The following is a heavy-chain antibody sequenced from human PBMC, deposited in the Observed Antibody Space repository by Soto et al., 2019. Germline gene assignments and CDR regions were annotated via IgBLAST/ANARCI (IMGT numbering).Heavy chain of an antibody. CDR2: IRNKAYDGTT. J-gene: IGHJ6*02. V-gene: IGHV3-49*04. CDR3: TRGDSYAYYGMDV. D-gene: IGHD5-18*01. CDR1: GFTFGDYA. Sequence: GGSLRLSCTASGFTFGDYAMSWVRQAPGKGLEWVGFIRNKAYDGTTEYAASVKGRFIISRDDSKSIAYLQMNSLKTEDTAVYYCTRGDSYAYYGMDVWVQGTTVTVYS.